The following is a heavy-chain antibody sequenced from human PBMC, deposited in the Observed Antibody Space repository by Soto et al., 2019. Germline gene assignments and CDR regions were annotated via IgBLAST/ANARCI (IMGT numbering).Heavy chain of an antibody. J-gene: IGHJ4*02. D-gene: IGHD3-22*01. V-gene: IGHV1-8*01. CDR2: MNPNSGNT. CDR3: ARELYDSSGYYVY. CDR1: GYTLTSYD. Sequence: GASVKVSCKASGYTLTSYDINWVRQATGQGLEWMGWMNPNSGNTGYAQKFQGRVTMTRNTSISTAYMELSSLRSEDTAVYYCARELYDSSGYYVYWGQGTLVTVSS.